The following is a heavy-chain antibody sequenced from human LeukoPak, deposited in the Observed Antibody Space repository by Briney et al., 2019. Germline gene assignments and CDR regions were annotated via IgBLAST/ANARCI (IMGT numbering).Heavy chain of an antibody. CDR2: ISYDGPNK. D-gene: IGHD3-22*01. CDR3: AKDDYYDTSGYRD. V-gene: IGHV3-30*18. Sequence: GGSLRLSCAASGFTFNNYGMHWVRQAPGKGLEWVAVISYDGPNKYYADSVKGRFTISRDNSKNTLYLQMNSLRAEDTAVYYCAKDDYYDTSGYRDWGQGTLVTVSS. J-gene: IGHJ4*02. CDR1: GFTFNNYG.